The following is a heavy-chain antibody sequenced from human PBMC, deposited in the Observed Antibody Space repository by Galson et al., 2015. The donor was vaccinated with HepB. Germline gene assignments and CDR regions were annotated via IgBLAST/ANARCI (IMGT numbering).Heavy chain of an antibody. J-gene: IGHJ4*02. Sequence: SLRLSCAASGFTFSDHAMHWVRQAPGKGLEWVAAVSFGGNNIYYADSVKGRFTVSRENSKNMLYLQMNNLSLEDTAIYYCAKDGGSGLRYLEWVVSGNYFDHWGQGSLVTVSS. CDR3: AKDGGSGLRYLEWVVSGNYFDH. V-gene: IGHV3-30*04. CDR2: VSFGGNNI. D-gene: IGHD3-3*01. CDR1: GFTFSDHA.